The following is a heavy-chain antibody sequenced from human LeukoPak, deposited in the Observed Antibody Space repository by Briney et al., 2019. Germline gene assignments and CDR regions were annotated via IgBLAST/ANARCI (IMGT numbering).Heavy chain of an antibody. V-gene: IGHV3-74*01. Sequence: GGSLRLSCAASGFTFSSYSMNWVRQVPGKGLVWVSRINSDGSSTSYADSVKGRFTISRDNAKNTLYLQMNSLRAEDTAVYYCAREGLRDLNSDYWGQGTLVTVSS. CDR3: AREGLRDLNSDY. CDR1: GFTFSSYS. J-gene: IGHJ4*02. CDR2: INSDGSST.